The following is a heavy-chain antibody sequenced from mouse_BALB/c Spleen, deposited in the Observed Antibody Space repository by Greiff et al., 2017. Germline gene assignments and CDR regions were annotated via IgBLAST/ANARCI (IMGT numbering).Heavy chain of an antibody. D-gene: IGHD3-3*01. CDR2: IDPANGNT. CDR1: GFNIKDTY. CDR3: EGYYAMDY. V-gene: IGHV14-3*02. Sequence: EVQLQQSGAELVKPGASVKLSCTASGFNIKDTYMHWVKQRPEQGLEWIGRIDPANGNTKYDPKFQGKATITADTSSNTVYLQLSSLTSEDTAVYYCEGYYAMDYWGQGTSVTVSS. J-gene: IGHJ4*01.